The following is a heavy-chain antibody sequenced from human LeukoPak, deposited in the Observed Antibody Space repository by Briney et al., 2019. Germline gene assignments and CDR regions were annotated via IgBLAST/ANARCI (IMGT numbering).Heavy chain of an antibody. CDR3: ASQYDSSGYYSANLPFDY. D-gene: IGHD3-22*01. CDR2: IIPIFGTA. Sequence: GASVKVSCKTSGGTFSSYVISWVRQAPEQGLKWMGRIIPIFGTANYAQKFQGRVTITADKSTSTAYMDLSSLRSEDTAVYYCASQYDSSGYYSANLPFDYWGQGTLVTVSS. CDR1: GGTFSSYV. V-gene: IGHV1-69*06. J-gene: IGHJ4*02.